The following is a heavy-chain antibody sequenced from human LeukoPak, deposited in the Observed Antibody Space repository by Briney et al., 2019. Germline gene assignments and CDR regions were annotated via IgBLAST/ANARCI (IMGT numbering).Heavy chain of an antibody. Sequence: SETLSLTCAVYGGSFSGYYWSWVRQPPGKGLEWIGEINHSGSTNYNPSLKSRVTISVDTSKNQFSLKLSSVTAADTAVYYCARGWHIDYWGQGTLVTVSS. V-gene: IGHV4-34*01. CDR3: ARGWHIDY. CDR1: GGSFSGYY. CDR2: INHSGST. J-gene: IGHJ4*02.